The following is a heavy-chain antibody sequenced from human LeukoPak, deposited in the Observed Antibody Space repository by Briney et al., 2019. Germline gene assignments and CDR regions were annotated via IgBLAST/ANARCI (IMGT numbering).Heavy chain of an antibody. D-gene: IGHD1-26*01. CDR1: GFTFSSYA. Sequence: GGSLRLSCAASGFTFSSYAMSWVRQAPGKGLEWVSAISGSGGSAYYADSVKGRFTISRDNSKNTLYLQMNSLRAEDTAVYYCAKDSGRFGSYTPPHFDYWGQGTLVTVSS. CDR3: AKDSGRFGSYTPPHFDY. CDR2: ISGSGGSA. V-gene: IGHV3-23*01. J-gene: IGHJ4*02.